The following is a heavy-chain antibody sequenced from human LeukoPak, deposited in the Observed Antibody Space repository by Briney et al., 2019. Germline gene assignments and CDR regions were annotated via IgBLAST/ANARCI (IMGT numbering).Heavy chain of an antibody. CDR3: ARDWASYYYDSSGYYRAFDI. CDR2: ISSSGSTI. Sequence: GGSLRLSCAASGFTFTSYTMNWVRQAPGKGLEWVSYISSSGSTIYYADSVKGRFTISRDNAKNSLYLQMNSLRAEDTAVYYCARDWASYYYDSSGYYRAFDIWGQGTMVTVSS. J-gene: IGHJ3*02. D-gene: IGHD3-22*01. CDR1: GFTFTSYT. V-gene: IGHV3-48*04.